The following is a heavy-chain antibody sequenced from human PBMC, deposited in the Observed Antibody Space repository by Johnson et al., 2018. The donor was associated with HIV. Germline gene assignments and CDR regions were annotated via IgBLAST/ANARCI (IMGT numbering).Heavy chain of an antibody. Sequence: VQLVESGGGLVQPGGSLRLSCAASGFTFSSYWMSWVRQAPGKGLEWVANIKQDGSEKYYVDSVKGRFTISRDNAKNTLYLQMNSLRAEETAVYYCANFRYSSSPEAFDIWGQGTMVTVSS. D-gene: IGHD6-6*01. V-gene: IGHV3-7*03. CDR1: GFTFSSYW. CDR2: IKQDGSEK. J-gene: IGHJ3*02. CDR3: ANFRYSSSPEAFDI.